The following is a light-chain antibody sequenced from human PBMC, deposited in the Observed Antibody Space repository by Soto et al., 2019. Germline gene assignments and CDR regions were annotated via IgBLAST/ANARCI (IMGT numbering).Light chain of an antibody. CDR2: AAS. CDR1: QGISSS. V-gene: IGKV1-9*01. Sequence: DIQLTQSPSFLSASVGDRVTITCRASQGISSSLAWYQQKPGKAPNLLIYAASTLQTGVPTRFSGSGSGTEFTLTISSLQPEDFASYYCEQVNSYPLTFGGGTEVEIK. J-gene: IGKJ4*01. CDR3: EQVNSYPLT.